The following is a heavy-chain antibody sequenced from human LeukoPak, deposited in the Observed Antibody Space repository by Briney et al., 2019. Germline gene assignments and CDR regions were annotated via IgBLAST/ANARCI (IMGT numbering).Heavy chain of an antibody. V-gene: IGHV3-21*01. CDR1: GFTFSSYS. CDR3: ASVDAMVRGVIVAFDI. D-gene: IGHD3-10*01. CDR2: ISSSSSYI. Sequence: PGGSLRVSCAASGFTFSSYSMNWVRQAPGKGLEWVSSISSSSSYIYYADSVKGRFTISRDNAKNSLYLQMNSLRAEDTAVYYCASVDAMVRGVIVAFDIWGQGTMVTVSS. J-gene: IGHJ3*02.